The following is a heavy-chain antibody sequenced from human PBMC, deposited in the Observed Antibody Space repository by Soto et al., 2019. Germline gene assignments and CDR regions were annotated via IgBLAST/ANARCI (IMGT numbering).Heavy chain of an antibody. CDR1: CGSFSSYH. V-gene: IGHV4-34*01. CDR3: ARGYDTALAPIF. CDR2: INHLTTT. J-gene: IGHJ4*02. Sequence: SSETLSLTCAVYCGSFSSYHWSWIRQTPGKGLEWIGEINHLTTTNYNPSLKSRVIISLDTPKNQFSLKLSSVTAADTAVYYCARGYDTALAPIFWGQGILVTVSS. D-gene: IGHD5-18*01.